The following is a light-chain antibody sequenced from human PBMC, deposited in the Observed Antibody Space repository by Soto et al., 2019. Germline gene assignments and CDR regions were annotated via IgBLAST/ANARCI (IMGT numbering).Light chain of an antibody. V-gene: IGLV2-14*01. Sequence: QSALTQPASVSGSPGQSITISCTGTSSDIGGHNFVSWFQQHPGTAPKLIIYDVSNRPSGVSNRFSGSKSGNTASLIISGLQAEYEADYYCSSYTSAIPRIFGGGTKLTVL. CDR1: SSDIGGHNF. CDR2: DVS. CDR3: SSYTSAIPRI. J-gene: IGLJ2*01.